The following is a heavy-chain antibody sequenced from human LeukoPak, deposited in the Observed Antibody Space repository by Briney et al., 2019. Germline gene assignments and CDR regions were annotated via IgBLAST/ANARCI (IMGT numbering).Heavy chain of an antibody. CDR2: ISNDGTST. J-gene: IGHJ4*02. CDR1: GLTFSDYW. V-gene: IGHV3-74*01. D-gene: IGHD3-10*01. CDR3: ARDGYIWFGDIDY. Sequence: GGSLRLSCAVSGLTFSDYWMHWVRQAPGKGLVWVSRISNDGTSTSYADSVKGRFTISRDNAKNTLYLQMNSLRGEDTAVYYCARDGYIWFGDIDYWGQGTLVTVSS.